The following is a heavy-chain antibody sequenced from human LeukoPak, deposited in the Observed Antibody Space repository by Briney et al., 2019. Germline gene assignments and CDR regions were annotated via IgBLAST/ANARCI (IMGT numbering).Heavy chain of an antibody. CDR1: GGSISSGSYY. CDR2: IYTSGST. V-gene: IGHV4-61*02. CDR3: ARDRIGVTIVRGVINYYMDV. D-gene: IGHD3-10*01. J-gene: IGHJ6*03. Sequence: SETLSLTCTVSGGSISSGSYYWSWIRQPAGKGLEWIGRIYTSGSTNYNPSLKSRVTISVDTSKNQFSLKLSSVTAADTAVYYCARDRIGVTIVRGVINYYMDVWGKGTTVTVSS.